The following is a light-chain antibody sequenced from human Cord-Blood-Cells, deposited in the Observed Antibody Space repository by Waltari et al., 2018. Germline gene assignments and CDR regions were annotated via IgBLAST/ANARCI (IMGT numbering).Light chain of an antibody. Sequence: VMTQSPLSLPVTPGEPASISCRSSQCHLHSNGYNFLDWYQQKPGQSPQLLIYLGSNRASGDPDRISGSGSGTDVALKISRVEAEDVGVYCCMPELHALLTLGAGTKV. CDR2: LGS. CDR3: MPELHALLT. CDR1: QCHLHSNGYNF. V-gene: IGKV2-28*01. J-gene: IGKJ4*01.